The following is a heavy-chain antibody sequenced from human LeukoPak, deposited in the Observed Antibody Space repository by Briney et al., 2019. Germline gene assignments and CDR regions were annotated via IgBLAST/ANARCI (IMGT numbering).Heavy chain of an antibody. Sequence: PGGSLRLSCAASGFIFSSYAMHWVRQAPGKGLEWVAAISYDGSNKYYADSVKGRFTISRDNSKSTLYLQLISLRAEDTAVYYCAKKVDYGSGKASYGMDVWGQGTTVTVSS. V-gene: IGHV3-30*18. D-gene: IGHD3-10*01. CDR1: GFIFSSYA. CDR2: ISYDGSNK. J-gene: IGHJ6*02. CDR3: AKKVDYGSGKASYGMDV.